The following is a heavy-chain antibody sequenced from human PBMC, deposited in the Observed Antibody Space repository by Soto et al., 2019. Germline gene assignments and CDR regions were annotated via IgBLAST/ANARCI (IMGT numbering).Heavy chain of an antibody. Sequence: PGGSLRLSCAASGFTFSSYSMSWVRQAPGKGLQWVSAISGSGGSTYYADSVKGRFTISRDNSKNTLYLQMNSLRAEDTAVYYCAKDQGSSWYEIDYWGQGTLVTVSS. CDR3: AKDQGSSWYEIDY. V-gene: IGHV3-23*01. J-gene: IGHJ4*02. CDR2: ISGSGGST. D-gene: IGHD6-13*01. CDR1: GFTFSSYS.